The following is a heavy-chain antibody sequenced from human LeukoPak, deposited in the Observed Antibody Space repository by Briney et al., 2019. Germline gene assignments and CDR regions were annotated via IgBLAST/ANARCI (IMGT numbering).Heavy chain of an antibody. J-gene: IGHJ4*02. V-gene: IGHV3-9*01. D-gene: IGHD5/OR15-5a*01. CDR3: ARDKVSGPTLLDY. Sequence: GGSLRLSCAASGFTFDDYAMHWVRQAPGKGLEWVSGISWNSGSIGYADSVKGRFTISRDNAKKSLDLQMNSLRVEDTAIYYCARDKVSGPTLLDYWGQGILVTVSS. CDR2: ISWNSGSI. CDR1: GFTFDDYA.